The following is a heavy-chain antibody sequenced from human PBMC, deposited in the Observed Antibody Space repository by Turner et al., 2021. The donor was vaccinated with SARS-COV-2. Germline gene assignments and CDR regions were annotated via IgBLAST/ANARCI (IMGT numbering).Heavy chain of an antibody. J-gene: IGHJ4*02. CDR1: GFTFITYG. CDR2: IWYDGNDK. CDR3: ARSTVTTPPDY. D-gene: IGHD4-17*01. V-gene: IGHV3-33*01. Sequence: QVQLVESGGRVVQLGSSLRLSCAASGFTFITYGMHGVRQAPGKGLGWVEVIWYDGNDKYYADSVKGRFTISRDNSKNTLYLQMNNLRAEDTAVYYCARSTVTTPPDYWGQGTLVTVSS.